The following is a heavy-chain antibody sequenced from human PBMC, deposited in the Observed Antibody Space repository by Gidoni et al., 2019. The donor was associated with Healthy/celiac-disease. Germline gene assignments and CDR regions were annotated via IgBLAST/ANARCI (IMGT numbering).Heavy chain of an antibody. CDR2: ISGSGGST. CDR3: AKWETRAMVRIAMDV. Sequence: EVQLLESGGGLVQPGGSLRLSCAASGFTFSSYAMSWVRQAPGKGLECVSAISGSGGSTYYADSVKGRFTISRDNSKNTLYLQMNSLRAEDTAVYYCAKWETRAMVRIAMDVWGQGTTVTVSS. D-gene: IGHD3-10*01. V-gene: IGHV3-23*01. J-gene: IGHJ6*02. CDR1: GFTFSSYA.